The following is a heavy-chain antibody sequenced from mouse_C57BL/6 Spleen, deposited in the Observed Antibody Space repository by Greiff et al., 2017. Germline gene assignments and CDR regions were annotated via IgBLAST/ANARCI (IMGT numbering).Heavy chain of an antibody. CDR1: GFTFSSYA. Sequence: EVKVEESGEGLVKPGGSLKLSCAASGFTFSSYAMSWVRQTPEKRLEWVAYISSGGDYIYYADTVKGRFTISRDNARNTLYLQMSSLKSEDTAMYYCTRTPPWFAYWGQETLVTVSA. CDR3: TRTPPWFAY. J-gene: IGHJ3*01. V-gene: IGHV5-9-1*02. CDR2: ISSGGDYI.